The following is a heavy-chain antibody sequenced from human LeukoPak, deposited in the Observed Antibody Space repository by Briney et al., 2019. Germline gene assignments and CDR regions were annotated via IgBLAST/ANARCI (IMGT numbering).Heavy chain of an antibody. J-gene: IGHJ4*02. D-gene: IGHD3-10*01. Sequence: SETLSLTCTVSGGSISSYYWGWIRQPPGKGLEWIGYIYYSGSTNYNPSLKSRVTISVDTSKNQFSLKLSSVTAADTAVYYCARGGRLLWFGELLPPYFDYWGQGTLVTVSS. CDR2: IYYSGST. CDR1: GGSISSYY. V-gene: IGHV4-59*01. CDR3: ARGGRLLWFGELLPPYFDY.